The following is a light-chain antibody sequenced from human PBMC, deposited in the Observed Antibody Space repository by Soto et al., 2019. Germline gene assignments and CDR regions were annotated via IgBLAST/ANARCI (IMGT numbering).Light chain of an antibody. V-gene: IGKV3-15*01. CDR2: GAS. J-gene: IGKJ1*01. CDR3: QQYNNWPQT. Sequence: EIVMTQSPATLSVSPGERATLSCRASQSVSSNLAWYQQKPGQAPRLLIYGASTRATGIPARFSGSGSGTEFTLTISRLQCEDFAVYYCQQYNNWPQTFGQGTKVEIK. CDR1: QSVSSN.